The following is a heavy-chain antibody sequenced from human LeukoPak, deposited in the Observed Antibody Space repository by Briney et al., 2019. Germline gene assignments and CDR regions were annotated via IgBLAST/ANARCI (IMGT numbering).Heavy chain of an antibody. J-gene: IGHJ4*02. CDR2: ISYDGSNK. CDR3: AKDNWGWTKLSYFDY. V-gene: IGHV3-30*18. Sequence: GRSLRLSCAASGFTFSSYGMHWVRQAPGKGLEWVAVISYDGSNKYYADSVKGRFSISRDNSKNTLYLQMNSLRAEDTAVYYCAKDNWGWTKLSYFDYWGQGTLVTVSS. CDR1: GFTFSSYG. D-gene: IGHD7-27*01.